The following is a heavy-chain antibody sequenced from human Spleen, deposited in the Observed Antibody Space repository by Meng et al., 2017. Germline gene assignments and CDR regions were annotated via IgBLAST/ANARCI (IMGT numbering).Heavy chain of an antibody. D-gene: IGHD2-15*01. CDR3: ASLPDLQSPFCSGGSCYSG. V-gene: IGHV4-34*01. Sequence: QVQLRQWGAGLLKPSGTLSLTCAVYGGSFSGYYWSWIRQPPGKGLEWIGEINHSGSTNYNPSLKSRVTISVDTSKNQFSLKLSSVTAADTAVYYCASLPDLQSPFCSGGSCYSGWGQGTLVTVSS. CDR1: GGSFSGYY. CDR2: INHSGST. J-gene: IGHJ4*02.